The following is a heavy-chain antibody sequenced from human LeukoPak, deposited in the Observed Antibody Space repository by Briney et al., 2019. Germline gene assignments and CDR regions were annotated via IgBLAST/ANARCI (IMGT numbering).Heavy chain of an antibody. J-gene: IGHJ6*02. CDR2: LDTTGTVT. CDR1: GFTSSVFG. Sequence: GGSLRLSCAVSGFTSSVFGMDWVRQAPGKGLVWVSFLDTTGTVTTYEDSVKGRFTISRDIAKNTLHLEMNSLRAEDTGIYYCARGVDYAMDVWGQGTTVTVSS. V-gene: IGHV3-74*01. CDR3: ARGVDYAMDV.